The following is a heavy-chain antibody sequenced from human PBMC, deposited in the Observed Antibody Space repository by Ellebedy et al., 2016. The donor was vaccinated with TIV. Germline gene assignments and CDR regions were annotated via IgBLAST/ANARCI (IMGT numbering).Heavy chain of an antibody. CDR3: QAMITGTTGTLFDH. Sequence: AASVKVFCKVFGYTLTELSIHSVRQAPGKGLEWTGGFDPEDGETIYAQKFQGRVTMTEDTSTDTAYMELSSLRSEDTAMYYCQAMITGTTGTLFDHWGQGTLVTVSS. D-gene: IGHD1-7*01. J-gene: IGHJ4*02. CDR2: FDPEDGET. V-gene: IGHV1-24*01. CDR1: GYTLTELS.